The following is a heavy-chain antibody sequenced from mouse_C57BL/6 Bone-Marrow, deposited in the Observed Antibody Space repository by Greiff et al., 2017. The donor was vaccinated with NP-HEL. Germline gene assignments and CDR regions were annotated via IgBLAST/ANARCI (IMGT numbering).Heavy chain of an antibody. CDR3: ARDDGYYPAWVSY. Sequence: VQLQQSVAELVRPGASVKLSCPASGFNIKNTYMHWVKQRPEQGLEWIGRIDPANGNTKYAPKFQGKATIPAAPSSNTAYLQRSSLTSEDTAIYYCARDDGYYPAWVSYWGQGTLVTVSA. V-gene: IGHV14-3*01. D-gene: IGHD2-3*01. CDR1: GFNIKNTY. J-gene: IGHJ3*01. CDR2: IDPANGNT.